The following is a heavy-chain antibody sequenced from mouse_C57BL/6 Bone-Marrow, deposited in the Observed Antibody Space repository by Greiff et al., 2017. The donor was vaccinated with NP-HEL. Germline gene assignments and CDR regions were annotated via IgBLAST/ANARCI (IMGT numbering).Heavy chain of an antibody. CDR1: GFTFTDYY. CDR2: IRNKANGYTS. V-gene: IGHV7-3*01. J-gene: IGHJ4*01. CDR3: ARYKITTGVAEAMDY. Sequence: DVQLVESGGGLVQPGGSLSLSCAASGFTFTDYYMSWVRQPPGKALEWLGFIRNKANGYTSEYSASGKGRFTISRDNSQSILYLQMNALKAEDSATDCCARYKITTGVAEAMDYWGQGASVTVSS. D-gene: IGHD1-1*01.